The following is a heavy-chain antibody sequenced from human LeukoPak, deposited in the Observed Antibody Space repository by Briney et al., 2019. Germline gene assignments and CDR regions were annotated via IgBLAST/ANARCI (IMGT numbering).Heavy chain of an antibody. V-gene: IGHV4-34*01. Sequence: SETLSLTCAVYGGSFSGYYWSWIRQPPGKGLEWIGEINHSGSTNYNPSLKSRVTISVDTSKNLFSLKLSSVTAADTAVYYCARAGYDFWSGYYNWFDPWGQGTLVTVSS. CDR3: ARAGYDFWSGYYNWFDP. CDR2: INHSGST. D-gene: IGHD3-3*01. J-gene: IGHJ5*02. CDR1: GGSFSGYY.